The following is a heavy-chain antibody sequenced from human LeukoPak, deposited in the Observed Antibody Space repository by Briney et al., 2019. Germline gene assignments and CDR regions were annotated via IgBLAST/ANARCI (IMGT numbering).Heavy chain of an antibody. CDR1: GFTFEDYA. V-gene: IGHV3-9*01. D-gene: IGHD1-26*01. CDR2: FSWISGSI. CDR3: AKSPWEANRGLTYYFDY. Sequence: PGRFLRFSCAAPGFTFEDYALPWGRKGPGKGWEWVSGFSWISGSIGSADSVKGRFTISRDNAMNALYLQMNSLRAEDTALYYCAKSPWEANRGLTYYFDYWGQGTLVTVSS. J-gene: IGHJ4*02.